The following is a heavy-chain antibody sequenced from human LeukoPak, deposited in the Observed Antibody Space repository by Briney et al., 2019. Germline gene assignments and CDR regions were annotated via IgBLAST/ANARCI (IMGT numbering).Heavy chain of an antibody. V-gene: IGHV5-51*01. CDR3: ARILDTAMVSDY. CDR1: GYSFNTYW. D-gene: IGHD5-18*01. Sequence: GDSLKISCKGSGYSFNTYWIAWVRQMPGKGLEWVGIIYPGDSDTRYSPSFQGQVTISADKSIRTAYLQWSSLKASDTAMYYCARILDTAMVSDYWGQGTLVTVSS. CDR2: IYPGDSDT. J-gene: IGHJ4*02.